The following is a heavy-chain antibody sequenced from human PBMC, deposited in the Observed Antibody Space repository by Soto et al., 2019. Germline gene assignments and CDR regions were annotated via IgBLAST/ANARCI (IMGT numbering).Heavy chain of an antibody. D-gene: IGHD2-8*01. Sequence: GASVKVSCKASGYTFTSYDINWVRQATGQGLEWMGWMNPNSGNTGYAQKFQGRVTMTRNTSISTAYMELSSLRSEDTAVYYCARGYCTNGVCSPHFDYWGQGTLVTVSS. CDR3: ARGYCTNGVCSPHFDY. V-gene: IGHV1-8*01. CDR2: MNPNSGNT. CDR1: GYTFTSYD. J-gene: IGHJ4*02.